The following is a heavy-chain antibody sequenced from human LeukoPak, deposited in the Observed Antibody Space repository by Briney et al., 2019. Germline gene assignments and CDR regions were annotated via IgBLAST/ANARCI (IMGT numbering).Heavy chain of an antibody. V-gene: IGHV1-2*02. CDR2: VNPNSGDT. D-gene: IGHD1-26*01. CDR1: GYTFTDYY. Sequence: ASVKVSCKASGYTFTDYYIHWVRQAPGQGLEWMAFVNPNSGDTYSAPKFQGRVTMTRDTSITTASMELRWLSSDDTAVYYCARGSGYFRHWGQGTLVTVSS. J-gene: IGHJ1*01. CDR3: ARGSGYFRH.